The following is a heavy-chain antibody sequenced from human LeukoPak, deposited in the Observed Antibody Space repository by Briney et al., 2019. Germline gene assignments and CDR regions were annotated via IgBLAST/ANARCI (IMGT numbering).Heavy chain of an antibody. D-gene: IGHD3-22*01. CDR3: VKHYYDNTGYATFDY. Sequence: GGSLRLSCAASGFTVSSNYMSWARQAPGQGMEWVSVIYSGGSTYYADSVKGRFTISRDNSKNTLYLQMNSLRADDTALYYCVKHYYDNTGYATFDYWGQGTLVTVSS. CDR1: GFTVSSNY. V-gene: IGHV3-66*04. J-gene: IGHJ4*02. CDR2: IYSGGST.